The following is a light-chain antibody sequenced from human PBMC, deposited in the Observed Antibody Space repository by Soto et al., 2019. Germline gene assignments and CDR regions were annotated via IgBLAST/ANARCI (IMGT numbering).Light chain of an antibody. V-gene: IGLV1-40*01. CDR3: QSYDTSLSGVI. J-gene: IGLJ2*01. CDR2: ADN. CDR1: SSNIGAGYD. Sequence: QSVLTQTPSVSGAPGQKITMSCTGSSSNIGAGYDVHWYQQLPGAAPRLLIYADNNRPSGVPDRFSASNSGTSAPLAITGLQGEDEAVYYCQSYDTSLSGVIFGAGTKVTVL.